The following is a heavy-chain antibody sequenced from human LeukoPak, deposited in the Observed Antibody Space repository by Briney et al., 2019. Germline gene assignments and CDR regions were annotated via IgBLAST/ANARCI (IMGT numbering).Heavy chain of an antibody. Sequence: SETLSLTCTVSGGSIWNYYWSWLRQPPGKGLEWIGYIYYSGSTNYNPSLKSRVTISVDTSKNQFSLKLSSVTAADTAVYYCARKGGTFDYWGQGTLVTVSS. CDR2: IYYSGST. J-gene: IGHJ4*02. D-gene: IGHD2-15*01. CDR1: GGSIWNYY. CDR3: ARKGGTFDY. V-gene: IGHV4-59*08.